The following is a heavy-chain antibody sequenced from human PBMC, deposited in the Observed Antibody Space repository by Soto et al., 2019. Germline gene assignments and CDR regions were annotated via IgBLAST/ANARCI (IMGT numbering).Heavy chain of an antibody. D-gene: IGHD3-9*01. V-gene: IGHV3-30-3*01. CDR2: ISYDGSNK. J-gene: IGHJ4*02. CDR1: GFTFSSYA. CDR3: ARVLLAAYYFDY. Sequence: GGSLRLSCAASGFTFSSYAMHWVRQAPGKGLEWVAVISYDGSNKYYADSVKGRFTISRDNSKNTLYLQMNSLRAEDTAVYYCARVLLAAYYFDYWGQVALV.